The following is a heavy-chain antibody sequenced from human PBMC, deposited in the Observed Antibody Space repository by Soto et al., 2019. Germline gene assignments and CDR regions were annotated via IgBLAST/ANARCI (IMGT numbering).Heavy chain of an antibody. CDR1: GGSISSSSYY. CDR3: ARGTYNWNPFDY. V-gene: IGHV4-39*01. J-gene: IGHJ4*02. CDR2: IYYSGST. D-gene: IGHD1-1*01. Sequence: PSETLSPTCTVSGGSISSSSYYWGWIRQPPGKGLEWIGSIYYSGSTYYNPSLKSRVTISVDTSKNQFSLKLSSVTAADTAVYYCARGTYNWNPFDYWGQGTLVTVSS.